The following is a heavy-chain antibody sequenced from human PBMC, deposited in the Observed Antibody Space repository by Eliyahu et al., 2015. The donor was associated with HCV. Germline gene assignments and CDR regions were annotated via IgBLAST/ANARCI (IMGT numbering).Heavy chain of an antibody. CDR2: IYYSGTT. D-gene: IGHD2-21*01. CDR3: ATPRGDNWGAFDY. J-gene: IGHJ4*02. CDR1: GGSISSSRYY. V-gene: IGHV4-39*01. Sequence: QLQMQESGPGLVKPSETLSLTCNVSGGSISSSRYYWGWLRQPPGKGLEWIGIIYYSGTTYYNPSLKSRVTMSLDTSKNQFSLKLISVTAADTAVYYCATPRGDNWGAFDYWGQGILVTVSS.